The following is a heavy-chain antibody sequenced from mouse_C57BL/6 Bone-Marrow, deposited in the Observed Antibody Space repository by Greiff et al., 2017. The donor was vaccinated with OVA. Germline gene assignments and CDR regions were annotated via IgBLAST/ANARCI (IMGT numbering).Heavy chain of an antibody. CDR1: GYTFTDHT. D-gene: IGHD1-1*01. CDR2: IYPRDGST. J-gene: IGHJ3*01. Sequence: VQLQQSDAELVKPGASVKISCKVSGYTFTDHTIHWMKQRPEQGLEWIGYIYPRDGSTKYNEKFKGKATLTADKSSSTAYMQLNSLTSEDSAAYFCARGHYYGSPWFAYWGQGTLVTVSA. CDR3: ARGHYYGSPWFAY. V-gene: IGHV1-78*01.